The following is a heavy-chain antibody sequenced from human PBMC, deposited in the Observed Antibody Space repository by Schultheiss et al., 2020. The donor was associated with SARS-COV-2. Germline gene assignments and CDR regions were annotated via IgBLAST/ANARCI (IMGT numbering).Heavy chain of an antibody. Sequence: ASVKVSCKASGGTFSSYAISWVRQAPGQGLEWMGWINAGNGNTKYSQKFQGRVTMTEDTSTDTAYMELSSLRSEDTAVYYCASLFYWGQGTLVTVSS. V-gene: IGHV1-18*01. CDR2: INAGNGNT. CDR3: ASLFY. J-gene: IGHJ4*02. CDR1: GGTFSSYA.